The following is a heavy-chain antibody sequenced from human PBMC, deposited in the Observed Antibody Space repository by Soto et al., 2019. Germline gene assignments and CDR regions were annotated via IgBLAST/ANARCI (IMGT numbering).Heavy chain of an antibody. V-gene: IGHV4-34*01. Sequence: PSETLSLTCAVYGGSFSGYYWSWIRQPPGKGLEWIGEINHSGSTNYNPSLKSRVTISVDTSKNQFSLKLSSVTAADTAVYYCARGGVLMVYAIVRNYYYGMDFWGQGTTVTVSS. CDR3: ARGGVLMVYAIVRNYYYGMDF. J-gene: IGHJ6*02. CDR2: INHSGST. CDR1: GGSFSGYY. D-gene: IGHD2-8*01.